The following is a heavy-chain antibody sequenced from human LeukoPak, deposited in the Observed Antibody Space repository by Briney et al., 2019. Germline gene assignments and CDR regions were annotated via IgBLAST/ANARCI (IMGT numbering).Heavy chain of an antibody. Sequence: GGSLRLSCAASGFTFSSYGMNWVRQAPGKGLEWVSSISSSSSYIYYADSVKGRFTISRDNAKNSLYLQMNSLRAEDTAVYYCARESKYSSSSSPLDYWGQGTLVTVSS. J-gene: IGHJ4*02. CDR3: ARESKYSSSSSPLDY. CDR2: ISSSSSYI. CDR1: GFTFSSYG. V-gene: IGHV3-21*01. D-gene: IGHD6-13*01.